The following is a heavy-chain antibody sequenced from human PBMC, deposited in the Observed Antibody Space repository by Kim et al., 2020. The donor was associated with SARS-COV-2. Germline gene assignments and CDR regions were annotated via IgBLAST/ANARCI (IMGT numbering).Heavy chain of an antibody. V-gene: IGHV6-1*01. CDR1: GDSVSSNSAA. D-gene: IGHD3-10*01. J-gene: IGHJ6*02. Sequence: SQTLSLTCAISGDSVSSNSAAWNWLRQSPSRGLEWLGRTYYRSKWYNDYAVSVKSRITINPDTSRNQFSLQLNSVTPEDTAVYYCARGEYGSGSYSHYYYGMDVWGQGTTVTVSS. CDR2: TYYRSKWYN. CDR3: ARGEYGSGSYSHYYYGMDV.